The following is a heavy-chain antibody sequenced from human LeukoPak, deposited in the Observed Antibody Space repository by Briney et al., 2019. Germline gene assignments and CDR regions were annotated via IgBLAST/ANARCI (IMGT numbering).Heavy chain of an antibody. V-gene: IGHV1-69*05. D-gene: IGHD1-26*01. CDR3: ARPRYSGSYCPFDY. CDR2: IIPIFGTA. Sequence: SVKVSRKASGGTFSSYAISWARQAPGQGLEWMGGIIPIFGTANYAQKFQGRVTITTDESTSTAYMELSSLRSEDTAVYYCARPRYSGSYCPFDYWGQGTLVTVSS. J-gene: IGHJ4*02. CDR1: GGTFSSYA.